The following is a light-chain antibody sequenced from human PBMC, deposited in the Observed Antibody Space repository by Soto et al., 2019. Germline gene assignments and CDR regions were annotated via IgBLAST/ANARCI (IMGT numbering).Light chain of an antibody. V-gene: IGKV1-39*01. CDR1: QSISSY. CDR2: AAS. CDR3: QQSYSTPRT. J-gene: IGKJ1*01. Sequence: DIQMTQSPSSLSASVGDRVTITGRASQSISSYLNWYQQKPGKAPKLLIYAASSLQSGVPSRFSGSRSGTDFTLNISSRQPEDFAAYYCQQSYSTPRTFGQGTKVQIK.